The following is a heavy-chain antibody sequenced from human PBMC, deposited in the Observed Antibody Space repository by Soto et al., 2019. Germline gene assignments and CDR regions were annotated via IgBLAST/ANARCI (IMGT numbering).Heavy chain of an antibody. CDR3: ARSIAVAGTYYYYGMDV. CDR1: GFTFSSYG. CDR2: IWYDGSNK. V-gene: IGHV3-33*01. J-gene: IGHJ6*02. D-gene: IGHD6-19*01. Sequence: VGSLRLSCAVSGFTFSSYGMHWVRQAPGKGLEWVAVIWYDGSNKYYADSVKGRFTISRDNSKNTLYLQMNSLRAEDTAVYYCARSIAVAGTYYYYGMDVWGQGTTVTVSS.